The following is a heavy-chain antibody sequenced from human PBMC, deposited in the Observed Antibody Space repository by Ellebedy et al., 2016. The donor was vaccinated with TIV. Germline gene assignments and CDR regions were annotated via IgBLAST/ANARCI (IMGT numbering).Heavy chain of an antibody. CDR3: GRDAVTGNGRWDWLDP. J-gene: IGHJ5*02. D-gene: IGHD2-21*02. CDR2: IINTGGTT. V-gene: IGHV3-23*01. Sequence: GESLKISCAASGFTFSSFAMSWVRQAPGKGLEWVPSIINTGGTTYYADSVKGRFTISRDNSRNTLYLQMNSLRADDSAIYYCGRDAVTGNGRWDWLDPWGRGSLVTVSS. CDR1: GFTFSSFA.